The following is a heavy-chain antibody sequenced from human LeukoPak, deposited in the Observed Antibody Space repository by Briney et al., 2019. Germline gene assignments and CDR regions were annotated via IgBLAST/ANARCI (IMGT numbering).Heavy chain of an antibody. D-gene: IGHD6-13*01. Sequence: PETLSLTCTVSGASFSSSTYYWGWIRQPPGKGLEWIGSIYYSGSTYYNPSLQSRVTMSVDTSKNQFSLKLSSVTAADTAVYYCARHAGGISATGTRPFDYWGQGTLVTVSS. J-gene: IGHJ4*02. CDR1: GASFSSSTYY. CDR2: IYYSGST. CDR3: ARHAGGISATGTRPFDY. V-gene: IGHV4-39*01.